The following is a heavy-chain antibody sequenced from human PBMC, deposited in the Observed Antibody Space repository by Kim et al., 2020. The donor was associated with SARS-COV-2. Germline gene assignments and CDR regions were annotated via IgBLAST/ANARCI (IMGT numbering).Heavy chain of an antibody. V-gene: IGHV3-11*03. J-gene: IGHJ3*01. Sequence: GGSLRLSCAASGFTFSDYYMSWIRQAPGKGLEWVSYISSSSSYTNYADSVKGRFTISRDNAKNSQYPQMNSLRPEDTAADYCASAGYAYAWGGYRDYFD. CDR2: ISSSSSYT. D-gene: IGHD3-16*02. CDR3: ASAGYAYAWGGYRDYFD. CDR1: GFTFSDYY.